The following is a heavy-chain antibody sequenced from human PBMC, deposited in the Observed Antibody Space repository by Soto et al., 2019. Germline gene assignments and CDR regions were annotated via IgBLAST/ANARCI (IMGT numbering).Heavy chain of an antibody. D-gene: IGHD3-10*01. CDR1: GGPMNNYY. J-gene: IGHJ6*02. Sequence: SETLSFTCTISGGPMNNYYCSWFRQPRGQGLEWIGYMGYNGFTRYNPSLRSRVAISLDTAKNQFSLNLSSVTAADTALYYCARQGFGELHGLVDVWGQGITVTVSS. V-gene: IGHV4-59*08. CDR3: ARQGFGELHGLVDV. CDR2: MGYNGFT.